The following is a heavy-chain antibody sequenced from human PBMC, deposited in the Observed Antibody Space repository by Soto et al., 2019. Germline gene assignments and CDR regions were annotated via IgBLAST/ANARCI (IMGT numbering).Heavy chain of an antibody. CDR1: GFTFSSYG. CDR2: ISYDGSNK. D-gene: IGHD6-19*01. V-gene: IGHV3-30*18. CDR3: AKESSSCYDY. J-gene: IGHJ4*02. Sequence: GGSLRLSCAASGFTFSSYGMHWVRQAPGKGLEWVAVISYDGSNKYYADSVKGRFTISRDNSKNTLYLQMNSLRAEDTAVYYCAKESSSCYDYWGQGTLVTVSS.